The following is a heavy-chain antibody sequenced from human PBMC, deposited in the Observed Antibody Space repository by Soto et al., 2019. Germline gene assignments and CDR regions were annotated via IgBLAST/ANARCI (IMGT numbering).Heavy chain of an antibody. D-gene: IGHD2-2*01. Sequence: PGGSLRLSCAASGFTVSSNYMSWVRQAPGKGLEWVSVIYSGGSTYYADSVKGRFTISRHNSKNTLYLQMNSLRAEDTAVYYCARGRANIVVVPAAPFFDYWGQGTLVTVSS. CDR2: IYSGGST. CDR1: GFTVSSNY. V-gene: IGHV3-53*04. CDR3: ARGRANIVVVPAAPFFDY. J-gene: IGHJ4*02.